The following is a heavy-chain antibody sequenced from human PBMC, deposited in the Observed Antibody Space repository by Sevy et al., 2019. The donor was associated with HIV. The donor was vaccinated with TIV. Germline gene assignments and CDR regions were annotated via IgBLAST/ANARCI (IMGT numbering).Heavy chain of an antibody. CDR1: GGSITSLY. CDR2: IYYNGHI. J-gene: IGHJ4*02. Sequence: SETLSLTCTVSGGSITSLYWNWIRQPPGKGLKLIANIYYNGHINYNPSLKSRVTLSLDTSKNQFSLRLSSVTAADTAMYYCAGENAWGRGYSWGQGTLVTVSS. V-gene: IGHV4-59*08. D-gene: IGHD1-26*01. CDR3: AGENAWGRGYS.